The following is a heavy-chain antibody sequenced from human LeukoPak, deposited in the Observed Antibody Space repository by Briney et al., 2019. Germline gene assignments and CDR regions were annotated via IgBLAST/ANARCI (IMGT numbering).Heavy chain of an antibody. J-gene: IGHJ5*02. CDR1: GLTFSSYG. CDR3: AKNSLLRGYPYNWFDP. Sequence: PGGSLRLSCAASGLTFSSYGMHWVRQAPGKGLEWVAVIWYDGSNKYYADSVKGRFTISRDNSKNTLYLQMNSLRAEDTAVYYCAKNSLLRGYPYNWFDPWGQGTLVTVSS. V-gene: IGHV3-33*06. CDR2: IWYDGSNK. D-gene: IGHD3-22*01.